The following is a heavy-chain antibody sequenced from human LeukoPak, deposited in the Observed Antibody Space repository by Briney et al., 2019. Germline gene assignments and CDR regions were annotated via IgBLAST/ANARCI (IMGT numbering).Heavy chain of an antibody. Sequence: GGSLRLSCAASGFTFSSYEMNWVRQAPGKGLEWVSYISSSGSTIYYADSVKGRFTISRDSSKNTLYLQMNSLRPEDTAVYYCAKDDAWLQFGDWGRGTLVTVSS. CDR1: GFTFSSYE. D-gene: IGHD5-24*01. J-gene: IGHJ4*02. CDR3: AKDDAWLQFGD. CDR2: ISSSGSTI. V-gene: IGHV3-48*03.